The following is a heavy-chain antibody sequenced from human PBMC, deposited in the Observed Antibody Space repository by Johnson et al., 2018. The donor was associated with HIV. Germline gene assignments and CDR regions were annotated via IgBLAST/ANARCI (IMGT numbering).Heavy chain of an antibody. J-gene: IGHJ3*02. V-gene: IGHV3-30*04. D-gene: IGHD1-1*01. CDR3: ARDSFLNDDAFDI. CDR2: ISYDGSNK. Sequence: QVQLVESGGGVVQPGRSLRLSCAASGFTFSSYAMHWVRQAPGKGLEWVAVISYDGSNKYYADSVKGRFTISRDNAKNSLYLQMNSLRAEDTALYFCARDSFLNDDAFDIWGQGTTVTVSS. CDR1: GFTFSSYA.